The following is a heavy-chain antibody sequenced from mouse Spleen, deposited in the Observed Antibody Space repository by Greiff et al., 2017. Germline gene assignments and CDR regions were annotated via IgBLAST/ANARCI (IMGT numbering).Heavy chain of an antibody. D-gene: IGHD2-2*01. Sequence: VQLQQSGAELARPGASVKMSCKASGYTFTSYTMHWVKQRPGQGLEWIGYINPSSGYTKYNQKFKDKATLTADKSSSTAYMQLSSLTSEDSAVYYCARTPIYYGYDGREYYFDYWGQGTTLTVSS. CDR2: INPSSGYT. CDR1: GYTFTSYT. V-gene: IGHV1-4*01. J-gene: IGHJ2*01. CDR3: ARTPIYYGYDGREYYFDY.